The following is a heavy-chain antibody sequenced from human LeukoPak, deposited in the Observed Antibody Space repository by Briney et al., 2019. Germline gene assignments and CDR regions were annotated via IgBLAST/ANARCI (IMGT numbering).Heavy chain of an antibody. CDR3: ASGRTTGYYDSSGYCSPFDY. D-gene: IGHD3-22*01. V-gene: IGHV4-31*03. CDR1: GGSISSGGYY. Sequence: PSETLSLTCTVSGGSISSGGYYWSWIRQHPGKGLEWIGYIYYSGSTYYNPSLKSRVTISVDTSKNQFSLKLSSVTAADTAVYYCASGRTTGYYDSSGYCSPFDYWGQGTLVTVSS. J-gene: IGHJ4*02. CDR2: IYYSGST.